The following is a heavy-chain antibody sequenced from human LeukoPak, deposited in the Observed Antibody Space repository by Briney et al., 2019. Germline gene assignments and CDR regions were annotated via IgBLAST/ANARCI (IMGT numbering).Heavy chain of an antibody. CDR2: IRSKANSYAT. V-gene: IGHV3-73*01. D-gene: IGHD3-10*01. J-gene: IGHJ4*02. CDR3: TQWFGELLIDY. Sequence: GGSLRLSCAASGFTFSGSAMHWVRQASGKGLEWVVRIRSKANSYATAYAASVKGRFTISRDDSKNTAYLQMNSLKTEDTAVYYCTQWFGELLIDYWGQGTLVTVSS. CDR1: GFTFSGSA.